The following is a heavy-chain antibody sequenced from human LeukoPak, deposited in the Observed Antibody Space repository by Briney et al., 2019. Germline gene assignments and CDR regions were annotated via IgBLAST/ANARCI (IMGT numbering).Heavy chain of an antibody. Sequence: PGGSLRLSCAASGFTDSSNYMSWVRQAPGKGLEWVSVIYSGGSTYYADSVKGRFTISRDNSKNTLYLQMSSLRAEDTAVYYCARGRGYSYGYGYWGQGTLVTVSS. CDR3: ARGRGYSYGYGY. D-gene: IGHD5-18*01. V-gene: IGHV3-53*01. CDR1: GFTDSSNY. CDR2: IYSGGST. J-gene: IGHJ4*02.